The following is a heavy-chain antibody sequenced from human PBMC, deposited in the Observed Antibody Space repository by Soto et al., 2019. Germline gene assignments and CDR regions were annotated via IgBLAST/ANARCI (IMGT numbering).Heavy chain of an antibody. CDR3: ARGTREWLRAYYYYYMDV. D-gene: IGHD3-3*01. CDR2: IYYSGST. CDR1: GGSISSSSYY. Sequence: SETLSLTCTVSGGSISSSSYYWGWIRQPPGKGLEWIGSIYYSGSTYYNPSLKSRVTISVDTSKNQFSLKLSSVTAADTAVYYCARGTREWLRAYYYYYMDVWGKGTTVTVSS. J-gene: IGHJ6*03. V-gene: IGHV4-39*01.